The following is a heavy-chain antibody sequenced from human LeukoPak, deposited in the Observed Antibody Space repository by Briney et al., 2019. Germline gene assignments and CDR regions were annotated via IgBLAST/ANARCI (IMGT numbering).Heavy chain of an antibody. D-gene: IGHD5-12*01. V-gene: IGHV3-74*01. CDR1: GFTFSSYW. J-gene: IGHJ4*02. CDR3: AKEGAYSGYEVFDY. CDR2: INSDGSST. Sequence: GSLRLSCAASGFTFSSYWMHWVRQAPGKGLVWVSRINSDGSSTSYADSVKGRFTISRDNAKNTLYLQMNSLRAEDTAVYYCAKEGAYSGYEVFDYWGQGTLVTVSS.